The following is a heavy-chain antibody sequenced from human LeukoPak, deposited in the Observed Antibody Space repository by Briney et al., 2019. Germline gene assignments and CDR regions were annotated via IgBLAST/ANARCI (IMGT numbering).Heavy chain of an antibody. CDR1: GGTFSSYA. D-gene: IGHD6-13*01. V-gene: IGHV1-69*05. CDR3: AREGYSSSWYPEGLDY. CDR2: IIPIFGTA. J-gene: IGHJ4*02. Sequence: SVKVSCKASGGTFSSYAISWVRQAPGQGLEWMGRIIPIFGTANYAQKFQGRVTITTDESTSTAYMELSSLRSEDTAVYYCAREGYSSSWYPEGLDYWGQGTLVTVSS.